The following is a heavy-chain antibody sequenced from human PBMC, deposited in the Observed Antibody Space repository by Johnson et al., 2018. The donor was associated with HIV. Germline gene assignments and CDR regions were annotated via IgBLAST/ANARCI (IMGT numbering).Heavy chain of an antibody. Sequence: VQLVESGGGVVQPGRSLRLSCAASGFTFSSYAMHWVRQAPGKGLEWVSAISGSGGSTYYADSVKGRFTISRDNSKNTLYLQMNSLRAEDTAVYYCAKVLIVATGERAFDIWGQGTMVTVSS. J-gene: IGHJ3*02. V-gene: IGHV3-23*04. CDR3: AKVLIVATGERAFDI. CDR1: GFTFSSYA. D-gene: IGHD5-12*01. CDR2: ISGSGGST.